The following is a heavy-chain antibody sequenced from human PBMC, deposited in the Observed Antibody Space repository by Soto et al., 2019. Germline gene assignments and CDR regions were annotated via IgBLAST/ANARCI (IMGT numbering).Heavy chain of an antibody. CDR1: GFTFSNYG. CDR3: ARPQNDILTDSYTNYFDP. D-gene: IGHD3-9*01. V-gene: IGHV1-18*01. J-gene: IGHJ5*02. CDR2: ISAYNGNT. Sequence: QVQLVQSGAEVKKPGASVKVSCKASGFTFSNYGITWLCQVPGQGLEWMGWISAYNGNTVHAQEYQGRLTMTTDTSTSTAYMELRSLRPDDTAVYYCARPQNDILTDSYTNYFDPWGQGTLVTVSS.